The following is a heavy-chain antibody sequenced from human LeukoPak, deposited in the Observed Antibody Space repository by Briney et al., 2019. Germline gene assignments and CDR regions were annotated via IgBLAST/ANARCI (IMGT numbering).Heavy chain of an antibody. D-gene: IGHD3-10*01. J-gene: IGHJ4*02. V-gene: IGHV3-30-3*01. CDR1: GFTFSSYA. CDR2: ISYDGSNK. CDR3: ARVWFGDYYLDY. Sequence: GRSLRLSCAASGFTFSSYAMHWVRQAPGKGLEWVAVISYDGSNKYYADSVKGRFTISRDNSKNTLYLQMNSLRAEDTAVYYCARVWFGDYYLDYWGQGTLITVSS.